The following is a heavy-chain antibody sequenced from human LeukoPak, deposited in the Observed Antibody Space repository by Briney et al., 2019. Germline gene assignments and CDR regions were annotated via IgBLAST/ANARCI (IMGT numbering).Heavy chain of an antibody. Sequence: GASVKVSCKASGGTFSSYAISWVRQAPGQGLEWMGGIIPIFGTANYAQKFQGRLTITTDESTSTAYMELSSLRSDDTAVYFCASYPRSIPTPPFDYWGQGTLVTVSS. V-gene: IGHV1-69*05. CDR3: ASYPRSIPTPPFDY. D-gene: IGHD2-21*01. J-gene: IGHJ4*02. CDR1: GGTFSSYA. CDR2: IIPIFGTA.